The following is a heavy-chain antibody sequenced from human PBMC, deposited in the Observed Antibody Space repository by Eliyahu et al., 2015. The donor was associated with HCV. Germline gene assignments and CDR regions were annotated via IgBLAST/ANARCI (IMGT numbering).Heavy chain of an antibody. V-gene: IGHV3-23*01. CDR2: ISGSGGST. D-gene: IGHD3-10*01. J-gene: IGHJ4*02. CDR3: AKDRGMVRDPPKDY. CDR1: GFXFSSYA. Sequence: EVQLLESGGGLVQPGGSLRLSCAASGFXFSSYAMRWVRQAPGKGLGWVSAISGSGGSTYYADSVKGRFTISRDNSKNTLYLQMNSLRAEDTAVYYCAKDRGMVRDPPKDYWGQGTLVTVSS.